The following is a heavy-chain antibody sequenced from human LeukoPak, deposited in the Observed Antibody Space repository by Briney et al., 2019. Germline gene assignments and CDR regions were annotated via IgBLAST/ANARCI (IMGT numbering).Heavy chain of an antibody. CDR3: ARDWGYSYGHPFDY. CDR1: GFTFSSYS. V-gene: IGHV3-30-3*01. CDR2: MSYDGSNR. Sequence: GGSLRLSCAASGFTFSSYSMHWVRRAPGKGLEWVALMSYDGSNRYYADSVKGRFTISRDNSKNTLYLQMNSLRAEDTAVYYCARDWGYSYGHPFDYWGQGTLVTVSS. D-gene: IGHD5-18*01. J-gene: IGHJ4*02.